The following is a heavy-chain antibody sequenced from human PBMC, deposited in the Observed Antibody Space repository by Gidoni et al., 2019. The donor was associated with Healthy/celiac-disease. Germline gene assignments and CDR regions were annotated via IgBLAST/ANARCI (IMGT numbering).Heavy chain of an antibody. CDR1: GFSLSTSGVG. J-gene: IGHJ5*02. V-gene: IGHV2-5*02. D-gene: IGHD3-9*01. CDR2: IYWDDDK. Sequence: QITLKESGPTLVKPTQTLTLTCTFSGFSLSTSGVGVGWIRQPPGKALEWLALIYWDDDKRYSPSLKSRLTITKDTSKNQVVLTMTNMDPVDTATYYCAHTFYYDILTGYYSRGTKQGYWFDPWGQGTLVTVSS. CDR3: AHTFYYDILTGYYSRGTKQGYWFDP.